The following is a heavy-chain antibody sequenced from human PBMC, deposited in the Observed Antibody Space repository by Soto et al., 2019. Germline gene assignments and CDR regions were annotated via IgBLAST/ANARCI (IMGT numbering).Heavy chain of an antibody. Sequence: GGSLRLSCAASGFTFSNAWMSWVRQTPGKGLEWVAAISYDEIDKKYASSVKGRFTVSRDNVKNTLSLQMNSLRPEDTAAYYCAKDSGYQLPDNYFYYGLDVWGQGTTVTVSS. V-gene: IGHV3-30*18. CDR2: ISYDEIDK. D-gene: IGHD2-2*01. CDR1: GFTFSNAW. CDR3: AKDSGYQLPDNYFYYGLDV. J-gene: IGHJ6*02.